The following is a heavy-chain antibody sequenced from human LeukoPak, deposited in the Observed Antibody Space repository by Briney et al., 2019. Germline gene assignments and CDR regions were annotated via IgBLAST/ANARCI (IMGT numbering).Heavy chain of an antibody. CDR2: IYYSGST. CDR3: ARLGNYYDSSGYSGYYFDY. Sequence: SETLSLTCTVSGGSISSSSYYWGWIRQPPRKGLEWIGSIYYSGSTYYNPSLKSRVTISVDTSKNQFSLKLSSVTAADTAVYYCARLGNYYDSSGYSGYYFDYWGQGTLVTVSS. J-gene: IGHJ4*02. V-gene: IGHV4-39*01. CDR1: GGSISSSSYY. D-gene: IGHD3-22*01.